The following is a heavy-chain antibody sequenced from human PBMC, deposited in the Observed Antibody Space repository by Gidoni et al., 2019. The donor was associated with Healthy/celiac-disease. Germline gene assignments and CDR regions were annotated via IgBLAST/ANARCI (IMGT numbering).Heavy chain of an antibody. J-gene: IGHJ6*02. CDR2: IFSNDEK. CDR1: GFSLSTARMG. V-gene: IGHV2-26*01. CDR3: ARISRIAARPYYYYGMDV. Sequence: QVTLKESGPVLVKPTETLTLTCTVAGFSLSTARMGVRWIRQPPGKALEWLAHIFSNDEKSYSTSLKSRLTISKDTSKSQVVLTMTNMDPVDTATYYCARISRIAARPYYYYGMDVWGQGTTVTVSS. D-gene: IGHD6-6*01.